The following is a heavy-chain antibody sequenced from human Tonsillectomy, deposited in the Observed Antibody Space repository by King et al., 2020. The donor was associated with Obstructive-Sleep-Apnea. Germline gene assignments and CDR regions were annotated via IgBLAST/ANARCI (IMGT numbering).Heavy chain of an antibody. D-gene: IGHD3-22*01. CDR1: GFTFSSYA. J-gene: IGHJ4*02. CDR2: ISYDGSNK. Sequence: VQLVESGGGVVQPGRSLRLSCAASGFTFSSYAMHWVRQAPGKGLEWVAVISYDGSNKYYADSVKGRFTISRDNSKNTLYLQMNSLRAEDTAVYYCARDPYYYDSSGYSYFDYWGQGTLVTVSS. V-gene: IGHV3-30*04. CDR3: ARDPYYYDSSGYSYFDY.